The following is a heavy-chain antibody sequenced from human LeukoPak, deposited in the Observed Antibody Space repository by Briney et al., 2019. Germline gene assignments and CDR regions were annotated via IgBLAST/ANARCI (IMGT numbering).Heavy chain of an antibody. CDR1: GFTFSSSG. J-gene: IGHJ4*02. D-gene: IGHD3-22*01. CDR3: AKDDGSGYYSFDY. Sequence: PGRSLRLSCAASGFTFSSSGMHWVRQAPGKGLEWVAVISYDGSNKYYADSVKGRFTISRDNSKNTLYLQMNSLRAEDTAVYYCAKDDGSGYYSFDYWGQGTLVTVSS. CDR2: ISYDGSNK. V-gene: IGHV3-30*18.